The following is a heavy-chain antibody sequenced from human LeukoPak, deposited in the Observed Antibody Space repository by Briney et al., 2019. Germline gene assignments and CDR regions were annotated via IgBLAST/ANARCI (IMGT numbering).Heavy chain of an antibody. CDR1: GYTFTGYY. Sequence: ASVKVSCKASGYTFTGYYMHWVRQAPGQGLEWMGWINPNSGGTNYAQKFQGRVTMTRDTSISTAYMELSRLRSDDTAVYYCARETNKGVPAAIGGVSYYYYMDVWGKGTTVTVSS. V-gene: IGHV1-2*02. D-gene: IGHD2-2*02. J-gene: IGHJ6*03. CDR2: INPNSGGT. CDR3: ARETNKGVPAAIGGVSYYYYMDV.